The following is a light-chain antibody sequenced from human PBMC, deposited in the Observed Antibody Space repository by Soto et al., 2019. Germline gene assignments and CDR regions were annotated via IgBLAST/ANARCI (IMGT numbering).Light chain of an antibody. CDR1: SSDVGAYNY. Sequence: QSALTQPASVSGSLGQSITISCTGTSSDVGAYNYVSWYQQHPGKVPKLLIYEVNNRPSGVSNRFSGSKSGNTASLTISGLQAEDEADYYCSAYTSSSTVIFGGGTQLTVL. V-gene: IGLV2-14*01. CDR2: EVN. CDR3: SAYTSSSTVI. J-gene: IGLJ2*01.